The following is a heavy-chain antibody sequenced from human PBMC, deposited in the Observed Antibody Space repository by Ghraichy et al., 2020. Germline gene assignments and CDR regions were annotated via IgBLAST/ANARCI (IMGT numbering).Heavy chain of an antibody. CDR3: TTGTDYDFWSGYPVVSFDY. V-gene: IGHV3-15*01. D-gene: IGHD3-3*01. CDR1: GFTFSNAW. Sequence: GGSLRLSCAASGFTFSNAWMSWVRQAPGKGLEWVGRIKSKTDGGTTDYAAPVKGRFTISRDDSKNTLYLQMNSLKTEDTAVYYCTTGTDYDFWSGYPVVSFDYWGQGTLVTVSS. CDR2: IKSKTDGGTT. J-gene: IGHJ4*02.